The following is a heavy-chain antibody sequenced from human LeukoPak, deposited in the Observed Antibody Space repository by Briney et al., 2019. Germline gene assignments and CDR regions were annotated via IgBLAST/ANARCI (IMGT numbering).Heavy chain of an antibody. Sequence: PGGSLRLSCAASGFTFSSHWMHWVRQAPGKGLEWVSVIYSGGTTNYADSVKGRFTVYRDNSKNTLYLQMNSLRAEDTAVYYCASKLTSGYWGQGTLVTVSS. J-gene: IGHJ4*02. CDR3: ASKLTSGY. CDR1: GFTFSSHW. CDR2: IYSGGTT. V-gene: IGHV3-66*01. D-gene: IGHD4-17*01.